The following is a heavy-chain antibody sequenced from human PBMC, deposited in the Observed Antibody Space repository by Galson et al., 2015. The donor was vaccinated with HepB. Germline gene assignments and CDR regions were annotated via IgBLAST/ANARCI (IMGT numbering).Heavy chain of an antibody. CDR1: GYTFTSYG. V-gene: IGHV1-18*01. Sequence: SVKVSCKASGYTFTSYGISWVRQAPGQGLEWMGWISAYNGNTNYAQKLQGRVTMTTDTSTSTAYMELRSLRSDDTAVYYCARSGTSFGGVIVSDWFDPWGQGTLVTVSS. D-gene: IGHD3-16*02. J-gene: IGHJ5*02. CDR2: ISAYNGNT. CDR3: ARSGTSFGGVIVSDWFDP.